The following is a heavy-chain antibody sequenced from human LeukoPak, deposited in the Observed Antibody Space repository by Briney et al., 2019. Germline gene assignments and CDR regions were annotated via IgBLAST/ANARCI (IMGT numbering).Heavy chain of an antibody. D-gene: IGHD1-26*01. CDR3: ARRVSEVAPTLRNGENWFDP. J-gene: IGHJ5*02. CDR1: GGSITSDH. V-gene: IGHV4-4*07. CDR2: IYTDGGT. Sequence: SETLSLTCTVSGGSITSDHWNWIRQPPGKGLEWIGRIYTDGGTLYNPSLKSRVTMSVDTSKNQFSLKLTSVTAADTAVYYCARRVSEVAPTLRNGENWFDPWGRGTLVTVSS.